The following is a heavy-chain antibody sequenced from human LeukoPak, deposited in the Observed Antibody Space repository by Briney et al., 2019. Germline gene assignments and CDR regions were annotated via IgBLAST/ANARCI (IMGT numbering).Heavy chain of an antibody. J-gene: IGHJ4*02. Sequence: SETLSLTCTVSGGSISSSSYYWGWIRQPPGKGLEGIGSIYYSGSTYYNPSLKSRVTISVDTSKNQFSLKLSSVTAADTAVYYCARDLRSSGWYVFDHWGRGTLVTVSS. D-gene: IGHD6-19*01. CDR3: ARDLRSSGWYVFDH. CDR2: IYYSGST. CDR1: GGSISSSSYY. V-gene: IGHV4-39*02.